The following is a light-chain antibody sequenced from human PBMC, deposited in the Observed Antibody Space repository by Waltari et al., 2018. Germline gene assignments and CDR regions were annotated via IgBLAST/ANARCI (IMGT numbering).Light chain of an antibody. CDR3: QVWDSSSDHVV. V-gene: IGLV3-21*02. Sequence: SYVLTQPPSVSVAPGQTARITCGGNNIGSKSVHWYQQKPGQAPVLVVYADSDRPSGIPGRFSGSNSGNTATLTISRVEAGDEADYYCQVWDSSSDHVVFGGGTKLTVL. J-gene: IGLJ2*01. CDR1: NIGSKS. CDR2: ADS.